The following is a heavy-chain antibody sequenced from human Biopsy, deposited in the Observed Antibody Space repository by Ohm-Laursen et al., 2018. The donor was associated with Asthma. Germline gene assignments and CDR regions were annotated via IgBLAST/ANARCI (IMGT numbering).Heavy chain of an antibody. Sequence: SLRLSCAASGFTFSNYGMHWVRQAPGKGLDWVAVISFDGSNKNYTDYVKGRFTISRDNSRNTLHLQMNSLRAEDTAVYYCAKDVFPGWELRRGPDYWGQGTLVTVSS. CDR3: AKDVFPGWELRRGPDY. J-gene: IGHJ4*02. CDR1: GFTFSNYG. CDR2: ISFDGSNK. V-gene: IGHV3-30*18. D-gene: IGHD1-26*01.